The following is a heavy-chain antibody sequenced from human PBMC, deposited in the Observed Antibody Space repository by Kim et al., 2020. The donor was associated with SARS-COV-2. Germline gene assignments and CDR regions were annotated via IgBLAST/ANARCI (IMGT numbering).Heavy chain of an antibody. CDR1: GGSFSGYY. V-gene: IGHV4-34*01. J-gene: IGHJ5*02. Sequence: SETLSLTCAVYGGSFSGYYWSWIRQPPGKGLEWIGEINHSGSTNYNPSLKSRVTISVDTSKNKFSLKLSSVTAADTAVYYCARGPPLWFGGENWFDPWG. D-gene: IGHD3-10*01. CDR2: INHSGST. CDR3: ARGPPLWFGGENWFDP.